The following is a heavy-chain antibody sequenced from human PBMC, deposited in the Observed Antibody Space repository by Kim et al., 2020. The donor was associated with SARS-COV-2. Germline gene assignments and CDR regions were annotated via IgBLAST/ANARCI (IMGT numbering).Heavy chain of an antibody. CDR2: INHSGST. CDR1: GGSFSGYY. Sequence: SETLSLTCAVYGGSFSGYYWSWIRQPPGKGLEWIGEINHSGSTNYNPSLKSRVTISVDTSKNQFSLKLSSVTAADTAVYYCARDFRGVGIAVAGRVGYYYYGMDVWGQGTTVTVSS. D-gene: IGHD6-19*01. V-gene: IGHV4-34*01. CDR3: ARDFRGVGIAVAGRVGYYYYGMDV. J-gene: IGHJ6*02.